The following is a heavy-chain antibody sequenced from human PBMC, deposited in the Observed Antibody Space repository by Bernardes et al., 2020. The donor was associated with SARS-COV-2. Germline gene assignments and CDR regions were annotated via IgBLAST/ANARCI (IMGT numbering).Heavy chain of an antibody. D-gene: IGHD1-1*01. J-gene: IGHJ6*02. V-gene: IGHV3-13*01. CDR3: ARGGTGTTYYYYYGMDV. CDR1: GFTFSSYD. Sequence: GGSLRLSCVASGFTFSSYDMHWVRQATGKGLEWVSAIGTAGDTYYPGSVKGRFTISRENAKNSLYLQMNSLRAGDTAVYYCARGGTGTTYYYYYGMDVWGQGTTVTVSS. CDR2: IGTAGDT.